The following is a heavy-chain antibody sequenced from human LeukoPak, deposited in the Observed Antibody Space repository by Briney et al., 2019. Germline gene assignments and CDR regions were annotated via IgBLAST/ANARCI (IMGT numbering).Heavy chain of an antibody. J-gene: IGHJ4*01. V-gene: IGHV4-59*11. CDR1: AVSISRHF. Sequence: MPSETLSLTCNFSAVSISRHFWSWIRQTPEKRLERLGYVFSSGSTNHNPSPKSRVTISLDTSKHQFSLRLISVTAADTAVYYCARAYDYWGLGTLVTVSS. CDR2: VFSSGST. CDR3: ARAYDY.